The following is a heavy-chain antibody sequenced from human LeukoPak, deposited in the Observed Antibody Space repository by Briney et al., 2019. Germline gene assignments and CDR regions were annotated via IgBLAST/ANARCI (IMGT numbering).Heavy chain of an antibody. CDR3: ARCSTVAYYFDY. D-gene: IGHD2-2*01. CDR2: IIPIFGTA. V-gene: IGHV1-69*01. Sequence: SVKVSCKASGGTFSSYAISWVRQAPGQGLEWMGGIIPIFGTANYAQKFQGRVTITADESTSTAYMELSSLRSKDTAVYYCARCSTVAYYFDYWGQGTLVTVSS. J-gene: IGHJ4*02. CDR1: GGTFSSYA.